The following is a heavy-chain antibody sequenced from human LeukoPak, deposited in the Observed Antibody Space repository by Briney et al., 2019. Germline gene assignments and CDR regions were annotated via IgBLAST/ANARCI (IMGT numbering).Heavy chain of an antibody. J-gene: IGHJ4*02. V-gene: IGHV4-59*08. CDR1: GGSISSYY. CDR3: SGEYSGSDRIDY. Sequence: SETLSLTCTVSGGSISSYYWSWIRQPPGKGLEWIGYIYYSGSTNYNPSLKSRVTISVDTSKNQFSLKLTSVTAPDTAVYYCSGEYSGSDRIDYWGQGTLVTVSS. D-gene: IGHD5-12*01. CDR2: IYYSGST.